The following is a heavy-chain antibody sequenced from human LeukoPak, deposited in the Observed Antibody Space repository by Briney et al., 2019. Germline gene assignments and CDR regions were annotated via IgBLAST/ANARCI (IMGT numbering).Heavy chain of an antibody. CDR2: ISAGGGST. CDR3: ATDSPGQDY. CDR1: GFTFSTYA. Sequence: PGGSLRLSCAASGFTFSTYAMHRVRQAPGKGLEYVSSISAGGGSTYYANSLKGRFTISRDNSKNTLYLQMGSLRAEDMAVYYCATDSPGQDYWGQGTLVTVSS. V-gene: IGHV3-64*01. J-gene: IGHJ4*02.